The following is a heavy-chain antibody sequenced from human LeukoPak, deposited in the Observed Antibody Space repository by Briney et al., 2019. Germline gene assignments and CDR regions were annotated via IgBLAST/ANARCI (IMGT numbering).Heavy chain of an antibody. D-gene: IGHD3-10*01. V-gene: IGHV3-48*03. Sequence: GGSLRLSCAAFGFTFSSYEMSWVRQAPGKGLEWVSYISSSGSTIYYADSVKGRFTISRDNAKNSLYLQMNSLRAEDTAVYYCARDSVLWFGDSTSGAFDIWGQGTMVTVSS. CDR3: ARDSVLWFGDSTSGAFDI. CDR1: GFTFSSYE. CDR2: ISSSGSTI. J-gene: IGHJ3*02.